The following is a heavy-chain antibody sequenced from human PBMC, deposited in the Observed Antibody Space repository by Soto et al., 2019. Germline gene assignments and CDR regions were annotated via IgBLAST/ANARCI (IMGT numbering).Heavy chain of an antibody. CDR2: INPNSGGT. CDR1: GGTFSSYA. Sequence: ASVKFSCKASGGTFSSYAISWVRQAPGQGLEWMGWINPNSGGTNYAQKFQGRVTMTRDTSISTAYMELSRLRSDDTAVYYCARDRTQALDYWGQGTLVTVSS. CDR3: ARDRTQALDY. V-gene: IGHV1-2*02. J-gene: IGHJ4*02.